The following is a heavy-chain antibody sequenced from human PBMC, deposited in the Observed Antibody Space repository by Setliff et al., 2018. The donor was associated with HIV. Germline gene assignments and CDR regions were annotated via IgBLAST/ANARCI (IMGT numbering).Heavy chain of an antibody. J-gene: IGHJ4*02. CDR1: GGSFSGYY. CDR2: INHTGST. V-gene: IGHV4-34*01. Sequence: SETRSLTCAVYGGSFSGYYWTWIRQPPGKGLEWIGEINHTGSTNYNPFLKSRFTISVDTSKSQFSLRLRSVTAADTAVYYCARGRQPLDYWGQGTLVTVSS. CDR3: ARGRQPLDY. D-gene: IGHD6-13*01.